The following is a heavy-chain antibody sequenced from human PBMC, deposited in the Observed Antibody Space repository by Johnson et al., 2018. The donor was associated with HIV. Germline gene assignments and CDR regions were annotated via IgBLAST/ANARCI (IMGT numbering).Heavy chain of an antibody. Sequence: QVQLVESGGGVVQPGRSLRLSCAASGFTFSSYGMHWVRQAPGKGLEWVAVISYDGSNKYYADSVKGRFTISRDNSKNTLYLQMNSLRAEDTAVYYCAKDSAAGVIWGQGTMVTVSS. J-gene: IGHJ3*01. CDR3: AKDSAAGVI. CDR2: ISYDGSNK. D-gene: IGHD6-13*01. CDR1: GFTFSSYG. V-gene: IGHV3-30*18.